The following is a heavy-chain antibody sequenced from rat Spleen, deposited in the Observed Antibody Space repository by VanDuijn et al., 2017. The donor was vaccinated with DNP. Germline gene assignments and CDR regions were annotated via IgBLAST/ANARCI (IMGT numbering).Heavy chain of an antibody. CDR1: GFSLTSYG. J-gene: IGHJ2*01. Sequence: QVQLKVSGPGLVHPSQTLSLTCTVSGFSLTSYGVSWIRQSPGKGLEWIGAMWSAGISDYNSALKSRLTINRDTSKNQVLLEMNSLQTEDTAMYFCARRNGGLDYWGQGVMVTVSS. CDR2: MWSAGIS. D-gene: IGHD1-11*01. V-gene: IGHV2-16*01. CDR3: ARRNGGLDY.